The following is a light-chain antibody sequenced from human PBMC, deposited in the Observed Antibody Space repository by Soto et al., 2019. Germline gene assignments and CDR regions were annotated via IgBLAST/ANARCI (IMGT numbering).Light chain of an antibody. CDR3: ISYAGSSTWV. Sequence: QSALTQPPSASGSPGQSVTISCTGTSSDVGGYNYVSWYQQYPGKVPKLMIYEVSERPSGVPDRFSGSKSGNTASLTVSGLQAEDEADYYCISYAGSSTWVFGGGTKLTVL. CDR1: SSDVGGYNY. J-gene: IGLJ3*02. CDR2: EVS. V-gene: IGLV2-8*01.